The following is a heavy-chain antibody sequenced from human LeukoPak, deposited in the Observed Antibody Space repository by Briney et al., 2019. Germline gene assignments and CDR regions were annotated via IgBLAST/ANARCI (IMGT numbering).Heavy chain of an antibody. D-gene: IGHD1-26*01. CDR1: GGTFSSYA. CDR3: AARYSGSYYYFDY. Sequence: SVKVSCKASGGTFSSYAISWVRQAPGQGLEWMGGIIPIFGTANYAQKFQGRVTITADESTSTAYMELSSLRSEDTAVYYCAARYSGSYYYFDYWGQGTLVTVSS. V-gene: IGHV1-69*13. CDR2: IIPIFGTA. J-gene: IGHJ4*02.